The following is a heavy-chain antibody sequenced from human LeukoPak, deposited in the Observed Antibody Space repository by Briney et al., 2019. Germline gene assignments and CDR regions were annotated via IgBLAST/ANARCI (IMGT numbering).Heavy chain of an antibody. D-gene: IGHD1-26*01. Sequence: GGSLRLSCAASGFTFSNYWMHWVRQDPGKGLVWVSRIDSDGTSTAYADSVKGRFTISRDNAKNTLYLQMNSPRAEDTGVYYCASRRLSGSYYVYYFDYWGQGALVTVSS. V-gene: IGHV3-74*01. J-gene: IGHJ4*02. CDR2: IDSDGTST. CDR1: GFTFSNYW. CDR3: ASRRLSGSYYVYYFDY.